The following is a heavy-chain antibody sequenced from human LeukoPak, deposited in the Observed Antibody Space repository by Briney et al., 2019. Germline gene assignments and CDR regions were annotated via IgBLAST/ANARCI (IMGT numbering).Heavy chain of an antibody. J-gene: IGHJ5*02. D-gene: IGHD2-21*01. V-gene: IGHV3-49*04. CDR1: GFTFGDYA. CDR3: TRQGGPMVVIALEGGFDP. Sequence: PGRSLRLSCTASGFTFGDYAMSWVRQAPGKGLEWVGFIRSKAYGGTTEYAASVKGRFTISRDDSKSIAYLQMNSLKTEDTAVYYCTRQGGPMVVIALEGGFDPWGQGTLVTVSS. CDR2: IRSKAYGGTT.